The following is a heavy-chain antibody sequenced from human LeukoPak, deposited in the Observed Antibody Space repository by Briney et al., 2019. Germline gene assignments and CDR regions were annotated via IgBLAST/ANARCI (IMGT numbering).Heavy chain of an antibody. J-gene: IGHJ5*02. V-gene: IGHV4-4*07. CDR3: ARVTAAAGRNWFDP. CDR2: IYTSGST. Sequence: SETLSLTCTASGGSISSYYWSWIRQPAGKGLEWIGRIYTSGSTNYNPSLKSRVTMSVDTSKNQFSLKLSSVTAADTAVYYCARVTAAAGRNWFDPWGQGTLVTVSS. D-gene: IGHD6-13*01. CDR1: GGSISSYY.